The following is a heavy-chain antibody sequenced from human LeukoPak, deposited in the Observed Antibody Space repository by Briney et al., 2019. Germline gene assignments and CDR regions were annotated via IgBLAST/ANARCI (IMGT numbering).Heavy chain of an antibody. V-gene: IGHV3-21*01. Sequence: GGSLRLSCAASGFTFSSYGMNWVRQAPGKGLEWVSSISSSSSYIYYADSVKGRFTISRDNAKNSLYLQMNSLRAEDTAVYYCARGDSSGWYVPQFDYWGQGTLVTVSS. CDR3: ARGDSSGWYVPQFDY. J-gene: IGHJ4*02. D-gene: IGHD6-19*01. CDR1: GFTFSSYG. CDR2: ISSSSSYI.